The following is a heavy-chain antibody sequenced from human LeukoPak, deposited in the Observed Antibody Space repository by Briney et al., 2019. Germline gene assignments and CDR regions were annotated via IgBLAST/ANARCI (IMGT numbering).Heavy chain of an antibody. D-gene: IGHD4-17*01. CDR1: GYTFTSYG. V-gene: IGHV1-2*04. CDR2: INPNSGGT. CDR3: ARVQEVTTLGRYYYGMDV. Sequence: ASVKVSCKASGYTFTSYGIGWVRQAPGQGLEWMGWINPNSGGTNYAQKFQGWVTMTRDTSISTAYMELSRLRSDDTAVYYCARVQEVTTLGRYYYGMDVWGQGTTVTVSS. J-gene: IGHJ6*02.